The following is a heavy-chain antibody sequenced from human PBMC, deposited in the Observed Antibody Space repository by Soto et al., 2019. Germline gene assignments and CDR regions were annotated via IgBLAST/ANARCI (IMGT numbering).Heavy chain of an antibody. J-gene: IGHJ6*02. CDR2: IYPGDSDT. V-gene: IGHV5-51*01. CDR3: ARLGFNYDFLSGYYNAHPYYGIDV. CDR1: GYKVSTWHNFTSYW. D-gene: IGHD3-3*01. Sequence: PGESLKISCMGSGYKVSTWHNFTSYWIAWVRQMPGEGLEWMGIIYPGDSDTRYSPSFQGQVTISADKSINSVYLQWSSLKASDTATYYCARLGFNYDFLSGYYNAHPYYGIDVWGQGTTVTVSS.